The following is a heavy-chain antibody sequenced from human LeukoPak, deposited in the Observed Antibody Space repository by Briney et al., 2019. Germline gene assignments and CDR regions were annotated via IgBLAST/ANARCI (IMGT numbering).Heavy chain of an antibody. CDR1: GFTFSTYW. CDR2: LNQDGSEK. V-gene: IGHV3-7*05. J-gene: IGHJ6*02. CDR3: ARRKGDV. Sequence: PGGSLRLSCAASGFTFSTYWMSGGRQAPGKGLEWGAILNQDGSEKYYVDSVKGRFTTSSDNAENSLYLQMNSLRVEDTAIYYCARRKGDVWGQGTTVTVSS.